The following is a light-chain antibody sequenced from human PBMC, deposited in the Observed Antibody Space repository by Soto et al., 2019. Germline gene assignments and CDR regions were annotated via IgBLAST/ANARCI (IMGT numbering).Light chain of an antibody. V-gene: IGLV2-14*01. CDR1: SREVGGYNY. CDR2: DGS. CDR3: SSYTSSSTPRYV. J-gene: IGLJ1*01. Sequence: QAALTPPASVAGSPGQSITISCTGTSREVGGYNYVSWYQQHPGKAPRLMIYDGSNRPSGVSNRFSGSKSGNTASLTISGLQAEDEADYYCSSYTSSSTPRYVFGTGTKVTV.